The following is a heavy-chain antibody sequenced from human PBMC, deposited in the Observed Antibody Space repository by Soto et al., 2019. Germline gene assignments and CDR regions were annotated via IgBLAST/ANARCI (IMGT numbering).Heavy chain of an antibody. J-gene: IGHJ6*02. Sequence: GGSLRLSCVASGFTFNDYAMHWVRQVPGKGLEWVSSISWNSGSRGYVDSVKGRFTISRDNAENSLYLQMNSLRAEDTAVYYCARDKGLLRYFDIHNYYYYYGMYVWGQGTTVTVSS. CDR2: ISWNSGSR. D-gene: IGHD3-9*01. CDR3: ARDKGLLRYFDIHNYYYYYGMYV. V-gene: IGHV3-9*01. CDR1: GFTFNDYA.